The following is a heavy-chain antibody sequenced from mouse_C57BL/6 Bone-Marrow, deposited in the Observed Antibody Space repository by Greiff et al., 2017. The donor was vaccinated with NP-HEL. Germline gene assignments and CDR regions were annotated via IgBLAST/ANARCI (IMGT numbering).Heavy chain of an antibody. CDR3: ARWAGTIFDY. CDR2: IHPNSGST. J-gene: IGHJ2*01. Sequence: QVQLKQPGAELVKPGASVKLSCKASGYTFTSYWMHWVKQRPGQGLEWIGMIHPNSGSTNYNEKFKSKATLTVDKSSSTAYMQLSSLTSEDSAVYYCARWAGTIFDYWGQGTTLTVSS. CDR1: GYTFTSYW. V-gene: IGHV1-64*01. D-gene: IGHD4-1*01.